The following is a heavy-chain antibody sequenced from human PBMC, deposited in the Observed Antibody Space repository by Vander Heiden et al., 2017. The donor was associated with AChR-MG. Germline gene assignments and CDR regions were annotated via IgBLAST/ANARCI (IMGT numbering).Heavy chain of an antibody. V-gene: IGHV3-30-3*01. D-gene: IGHD4-4*01. J-gene: IGHJ6*03. CDR2: ISYDGSNK. Sequence: QVQLVESGGGVVQPGRSLRLSCAASGFTFRSYAMPWVRQAPGKGLEWVAVISYDGSNKYYADSVKGRVTISRDNSKNTLYLQMNSLRAEDTAVYYCARPYIPYSNYHLNYMDVWGKGTTVTVSS. CDR3: ARPYIPYSNYHLNYMDV. CDR1: GFTFRSYA.